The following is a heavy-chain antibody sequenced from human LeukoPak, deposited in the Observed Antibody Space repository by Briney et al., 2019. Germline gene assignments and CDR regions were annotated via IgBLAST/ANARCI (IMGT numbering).Heavy chain of an antibody. V-gene: IGHV3-73*01. J-gene: IGHJ4*02. Sequence: GASLRLSCAASGFTFSGSAMHWVRQASGKGLEWVGRIRSKANSYATAYAASVKGRFTISRDDSKNTAYLQMNSLKTEDTAVYYCTPHPLRALDYWGQGTLVTVSS. CDR1: GFTFSGSA. CDR3: TPHPLRALDY. CDR2: IRSKANSYAT.